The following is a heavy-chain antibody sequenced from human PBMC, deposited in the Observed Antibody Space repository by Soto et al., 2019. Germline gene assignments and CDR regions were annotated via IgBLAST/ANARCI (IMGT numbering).Heavy chain of an antibody. Sequence: QVQLQQWGAGLLKPSETLSLTCAVYGGSFSGYYWSWIRQPPGKGLEWIGEINHSGSTNYNPSLKSRVTISVDTSKNQFSLKLSSVTAADTAVYYCARDHDYGDYESWGQGTLVTVSS. CDR3: ARDHDYGDYES. V-gene: IGHV4-34*01. J-gene: IGHJ5*02. CDR2: INHSGST. D-gene: IGHD4-17*01. CDR1: GGSFSGYY.